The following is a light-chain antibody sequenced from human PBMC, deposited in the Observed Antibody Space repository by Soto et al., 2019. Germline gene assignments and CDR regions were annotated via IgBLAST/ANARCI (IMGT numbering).Light chain of an antibody. CDR1: KLGDKF. Sequence: SYELTQPPSVSVSPGQTASITCSGDKLGDKFACWYQQKPGQPPVLFIYQDNKRPSGIPERFSGSNSGNTATLTINGTQATDEADYYCQAWDSSTVVFGGGTKLTVL. CDR2: QDN. V-gene: IGLV3-1*01. CDR3: QAWDSSTVV. J-gene: IGLJ2*01.